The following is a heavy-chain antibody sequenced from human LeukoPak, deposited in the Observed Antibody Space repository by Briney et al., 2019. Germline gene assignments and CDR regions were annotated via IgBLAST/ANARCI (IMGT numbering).Heavy chain of an antibody. CDR1: GGSFSGYY. Sequence: SETLSLTCAVYGGSFSGYYWSWIRQPPGKGLEWIGEVNHSGSTNYNPSLKSRVTISVDTSKNQFSLKLSSVTAADTAVYYCARGGGYCNGGSCYDDYWGQGTLVTVSS. CDR2: VNHSGST. J-gene: IGHJ4*02. V-gene: IGHV4-34*01. D-gene: IGHD2-15*01. CDR3: ARGGGYCNGGSCYDDY.